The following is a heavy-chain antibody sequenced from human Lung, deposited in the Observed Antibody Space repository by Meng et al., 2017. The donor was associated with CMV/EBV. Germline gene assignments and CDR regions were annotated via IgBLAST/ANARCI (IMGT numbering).Heavy chain of an antibody. CDR3: AGCSRSYGSGSYYAVGVDY. CDR1: SRYN. J-gene: IGHJ4*02. Sequence: SRYNINWVRQGSVRELEGVAGITGTGGSTYYEDSVKGGFIIARYNSRDNVYMHMNSLRDEDMATYYCAGCSRSYGSGSYYAVGVDYWGQGTLVTVSS. D-gene: IGHD3-10*01. V-gene: IGHV3-23*01. CDR2: ITGTGGST.